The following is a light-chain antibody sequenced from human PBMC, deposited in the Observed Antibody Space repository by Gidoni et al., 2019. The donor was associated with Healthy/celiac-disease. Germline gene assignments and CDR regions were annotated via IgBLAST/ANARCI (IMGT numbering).Light chain of an antibody. J-gene: IGKJ1*01. Sequence: DIQLTQSPSFLSASVGDRVTITCRASQGISSYLAWYQQKPGKAPKLLIYAASPLQSGVPSRFSGSGSGTEFTLTISSLQPEDFATYYCQQLNSYPRTFXXXTKVEIK. V-gene: IGKV1-9*01. CDR1: QGISSY. CDR3: QQLNSYPRT. CDR2: AAS.